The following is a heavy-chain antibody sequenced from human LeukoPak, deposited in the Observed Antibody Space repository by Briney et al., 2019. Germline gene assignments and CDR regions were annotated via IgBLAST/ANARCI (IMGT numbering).Heavy chain of an antibody. Sequence: PGGSLRLSCAASGFTFSSYAMSWVRQPPGKGLEWIGEINHSGSTNYNPSLKSRVTISVDTSKNQFSLKLSSVTAADTAVYYCASFSGGWSEGRFDYWGQGTLVTVSS. CDR1: GFTFSSYA. CDR3: ASFSGGWSEGRFDY. CDR2: INHSGST. V-gene: IGHV4-34*01. J-gene: IGHJ4*02. D-gene: IGHD6-19*01.